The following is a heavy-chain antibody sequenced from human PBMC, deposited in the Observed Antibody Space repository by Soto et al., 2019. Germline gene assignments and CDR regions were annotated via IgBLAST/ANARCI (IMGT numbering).Heavy chain of an antibody. Sequence: PSETLSLTCAVSGGSISSSNWWSWVRQPPGKGLEWIGEIYHSGSTNYNPTLKSRVTISVEKSKNQFSMKLSTVTAADTAVYYCARAAMGGSSWPFDYWGQGTLVTVS. CDR1: GGSISSSNW. V-gene: IGHV4-4*02. J-gene: IGHJ4*02. CDR2: IYHSGST. CDR3: ARAAMGGSSWPFDY. D-gene: IGHD6-13*01.